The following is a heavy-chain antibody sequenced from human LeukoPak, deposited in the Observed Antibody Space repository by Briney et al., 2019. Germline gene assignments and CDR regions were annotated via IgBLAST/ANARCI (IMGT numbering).Heavy chain of an antibody. V-gene: IGHV3-30*02. CDR3: ASSTYSGSHWDAFDI. CDR2: IRYDGSNK. Sequence: GGSLRLSCAASGFTFSSYGMHWVRQAPGKGLEWVAFIRYDGSNKYYADSVKGRFTISRDNSKNTLYLQMNSLRAEDAAVYYCASSTYSGSHWDAFDIWGQGTMVTVSS. CDR1: GFTFSSYG. D-gene: IGHD1-26*01. J-gene: IGHJ3*02.